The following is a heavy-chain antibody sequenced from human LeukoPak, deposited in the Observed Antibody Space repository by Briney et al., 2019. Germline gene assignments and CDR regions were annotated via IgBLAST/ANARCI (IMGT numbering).Heavy chain of an antibody. CDR2: INHSGST. Sequence: PSETLSLTCAVYGGSFSGYYWSWIRQPPGKGLEWIGEINHSGSTNYNPSLKSRVTISVDTSKNQFSLKLSSVTDADTAVYYCARGWGEYCSSTSCYGYWFDPWGQGTLVTVSS. J-gene: IGHJ5*02. CDR3: ARGWGEYCSSTSCYGYWFDP. V-gene: IGHV4-34*01. D-gene: IGHD2-2*01. CDR1: GGSFSGYY.